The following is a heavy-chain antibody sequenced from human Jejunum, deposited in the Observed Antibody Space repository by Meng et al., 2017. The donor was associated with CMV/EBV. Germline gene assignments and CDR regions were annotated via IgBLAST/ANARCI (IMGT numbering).Heavy chain of an antibody. V-gene: IGHV4-34*01. CDR1: GGSLRGFF. Sequence: SLIWTGYGGSLRGFFWADLRQPQGKGLEWIGEINHSGNTYYNPSLKSRLTMSLDTSKNQFFLNLSSVTAADTAVYYCGRGDNYFPETWGQGALVTVSS. J-gene: IGHJ5*02. D-gene: IGHD1-14*01. CDR3: GRGDNYFPET. CDR2: INHSGNT.